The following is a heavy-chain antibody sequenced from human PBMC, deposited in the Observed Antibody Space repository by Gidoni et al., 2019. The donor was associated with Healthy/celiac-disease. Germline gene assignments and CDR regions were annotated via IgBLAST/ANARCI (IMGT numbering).Heavy chain of an antibody. V-gene: IGHV3-43*02. CDR3: AKGDVIVVATFDY. CDR2: ISGDGGST. CDR1: GVPFDDYG. D-gene: IGHD3-22*01. Sequence: EVQLVESGGGFVQPGGSLGLSCAGSGVPFDDYGMHWVRQPPGKGLGWVSLISGDGGSTYYADSVKGRFTFSRDNSKNSLYLQMNSLRTEDTALYYCAKGDVIVVATFDYWGQGTLVTVSS. J-gene: IGHJ4*02.